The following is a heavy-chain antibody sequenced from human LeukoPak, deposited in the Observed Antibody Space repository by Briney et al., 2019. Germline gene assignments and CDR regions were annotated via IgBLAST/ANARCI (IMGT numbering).Heavy chain of an antibody. CDR2: IIPIFGTA. Sequence: ASVKVSCKASGGTLSSYAISWVRQAPGQGLEWMGGIIPIFGTANYAQKFQGRVTITADESTSTAYMELSSLRSEDTAVYYCARPGEVDTAMVTFHYWGQGTLVTVSS. J-gene: IGHJ4*02. V-gene: IGHV1-69*13. D-gene: IGHD5-18*01. CDR3: ARPGEVDTAMVTFHY. CDR1: GGTLSSYA.